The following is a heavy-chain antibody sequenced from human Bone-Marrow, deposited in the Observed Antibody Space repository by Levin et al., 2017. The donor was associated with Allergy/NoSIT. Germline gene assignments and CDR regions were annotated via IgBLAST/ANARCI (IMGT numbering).Heavy chain of an antibody. CDR2: IFYSGST. CDR3: ARRPSGQIATTGIVYFDY. D-gene: IGHD1-26*01. Sequence: SCTVSGVSLSSNGYYWGWIRQPPGKGLEWIGNIFYSGSTYYNPSLKSRVTMSVDTSKNQFSLKLTSVTAADTAVYHCARRPSGQIATTGIVYFDYWGQGTLVTVSS. J-gene: IGHJ4*02. V-gene: IGHV4-39*01. CDR1: GVSLSSNGYY.